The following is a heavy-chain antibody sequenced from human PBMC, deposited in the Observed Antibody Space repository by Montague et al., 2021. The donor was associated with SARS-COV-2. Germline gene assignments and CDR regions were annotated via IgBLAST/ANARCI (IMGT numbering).Heavy chain of an antibody. D-gene: IGHD3-22*01. Sequence: SLRLSCAASGFTFGDYAMHWVRQAPGKGPEWVSGITWDSGTIDYADSVKGRFTISRDNAKNSLYLQMNSLRDEDTALYYCAKDFDYYDSSGYFDYWGQGTLVTVSS. CDR2: ITWDSGTI. J-gene: IGHJ4*02. CDR3: AKDFDYYDSSGYFDY. V-gene: IGHV3-9*01. CDR1: GFTFGDYA.